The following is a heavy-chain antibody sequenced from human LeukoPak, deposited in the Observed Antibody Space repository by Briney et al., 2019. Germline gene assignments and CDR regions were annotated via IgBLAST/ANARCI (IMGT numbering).Heavy chain of an antibody. V-gene: IGHV1-69*05. J-gene: IGHJ5*02. CDR1: GGTFSSYA. Sequence: SVKVSCKASGGTFSSYAISWVRQAPGQGLEWMGGIIPIFGTANYAQKFEGRVTITTDESTSTAYMELSSLRSEDTAVYYCARDVGYIAAAGTSTWGQGTLATVSS. CDR3: ARDVGYIAAAGTST. D-gene: IGHD6-13*01. CDR2: IIPIFGTA.